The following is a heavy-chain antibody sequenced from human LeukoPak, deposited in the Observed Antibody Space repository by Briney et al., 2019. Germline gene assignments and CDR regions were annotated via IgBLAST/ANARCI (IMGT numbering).Heavy chain of an antibody. CDR1: GFTVSSNY. CDR3: AREVGDILTGYYVFDY. J-gene: IGHJ4*02. CDR2: IYSGGST. D-gene: IGHD3-9*01. Sequence: PGRSLRLSCAASGFTVSSNYMSWVRQAPGKGLEWVSVIYSGGSTYYADSVKGRFTISRDNSKNTLYLQMNSLRAEDTAVYYCAREVGDILTGYYVFDYWGQGTLVTVSS. V-gene: IGHV3-53*01.